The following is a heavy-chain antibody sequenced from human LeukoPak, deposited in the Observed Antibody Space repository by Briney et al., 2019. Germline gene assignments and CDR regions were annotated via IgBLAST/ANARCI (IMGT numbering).Heavy chain of an antibody. Sequence: GGSLRLSCAASGFTFSTYWMSWVRQAPGKGLEWVANIKQEGSENYYVYTVKGRFTISRDNAKKSLYLQMNSLRAEDTAVYYGASGFLGDFWSGHFWGQGTLVTVSS. V-gene: IGHV3-7*01. CDR2: IKQEGSEN. CDR3: ASGFLGDFWSGHF. CDR1: GFTFSTYW. D-gene: IGHD3-3*01. J-gene: IGHJ4*02.